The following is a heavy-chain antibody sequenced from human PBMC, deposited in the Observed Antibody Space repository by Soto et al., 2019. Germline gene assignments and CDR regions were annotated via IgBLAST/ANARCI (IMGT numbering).Heavy chain of an antibody. V-gene: IGHV3-74*01. D-gene: IGHD2-15*01. CDR2: INGDGSST. CDR3: ARVYCSGGSCYSVDF. CDR1: GFTFSSYW. Sequence: PGGSLRLSCAASGFTFSSYWMHWGRQAPWKGLVWVSRINGDGSSTTYADSVKGRFTISRDNAKNTLYLQMNSLRADDTAVYYCARVYCSGGSCYSVDFWGQGTVVTVSS. J-gene: IGHJ4*02.